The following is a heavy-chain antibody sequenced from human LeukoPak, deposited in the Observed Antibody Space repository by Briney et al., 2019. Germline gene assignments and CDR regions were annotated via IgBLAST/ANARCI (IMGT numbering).Heavy chain of an antibody. CDR3: AREHRSSKYFDS. CDR2: GLYTGNT. V-gene: IGHV4-39*02. CDR1: GGSIAVNHYY. D-gene: IGHD6-6*01. Sequence: SETMFLTCSVSGGSIAVNHYYWGWIRQPPGKGLEWIGSGLYTGNTYSNPSLRSRVTISVDTSKNEFSLKMNSVTAADTAVYYCAREHRSSKYFDSWGQGALMIVSS. J-gene: IGHJ4*02.